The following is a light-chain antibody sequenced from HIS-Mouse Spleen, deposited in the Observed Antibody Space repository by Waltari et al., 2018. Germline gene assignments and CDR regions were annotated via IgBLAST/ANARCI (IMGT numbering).Light chain of an antibody. CDR3: AAWDDSLSGPV. J-gene: IGLJ3*02. Sequence: QSVLTQPPSASGTPGQRVTISCSGSSSNIGSNYVYWYQQLPGTAPKLLIYRNNQLPSGVPARFSGSKSGTSASLAISGLRSEDEADYYCAAWDDSLSGPVFGGGTKLTVL. CDR2: RNN. CDR1: SSNIGSNY. V-gene: IGLV1-47*01.